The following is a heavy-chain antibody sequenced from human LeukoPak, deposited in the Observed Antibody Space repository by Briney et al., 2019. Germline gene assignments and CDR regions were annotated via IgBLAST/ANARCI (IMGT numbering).Heavy chain of an antibody. CDR2: INAGNGNT. V-gene: IGHV1-3*01. D-gene: IGHD3-9*01. Sequence: ASVKVSCKASGHTFTSFAIHWVRQAPGQRLEWMGWINAGNGNTKYSQKFQGRVTISRDTSASTAYMELSSLRSEDTAVYFCARTAYDILTGEIHNWFDPWGQGTLVTVSS. CDR1: GHTFTSFA. CDR3: ARTAYDILTGEIHNWFDP. J-gene: IGHJ5*02.